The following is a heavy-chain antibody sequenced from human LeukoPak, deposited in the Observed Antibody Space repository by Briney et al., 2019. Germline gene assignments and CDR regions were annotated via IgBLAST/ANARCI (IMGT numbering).Heavy chain of an antibody. J-gene: IGHJ5*02. V-gene: IGHV4-61*02. CDR3: ARARPGYCSSTSCYGKEWFDP. D-gene: IGHD2-2*01. Sequence: SETLSLTCTVSGGSISSSSYYWGWIRQPAGKGLEWIGRIYTSGSTNYNPSLKSRVTISVDTSKNQFSLKLSSVTAADTAVYYCARARPGYCSSTSCYGKEWFDPWGQGTLVTVSS. CDR1: GGSISSSSYY. CDR2: IYTSGST.